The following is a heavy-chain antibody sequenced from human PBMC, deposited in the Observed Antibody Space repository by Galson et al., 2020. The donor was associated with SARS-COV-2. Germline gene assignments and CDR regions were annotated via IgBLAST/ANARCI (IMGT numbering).Heavy chain of an antibody. D-gene: IGHD2-2*01. V-gene: IGHV3-11*04. CDR1: GFNFSDYY. J-gene: IGHJ4*02. CDR3: AGEISFSSTFQPPFDS. CDR2: ISSKSFTI. Sequence: NSGGSLRLSCAASGFNFSDYYMSWIRQAPGKGLEWVSSISSKSFTIYYADSVKGRFTISRDNDKSSLFLHMNSLRAGDTAVYYCAGEISFSSTFQPPFDSWGQGTLVTVSS.